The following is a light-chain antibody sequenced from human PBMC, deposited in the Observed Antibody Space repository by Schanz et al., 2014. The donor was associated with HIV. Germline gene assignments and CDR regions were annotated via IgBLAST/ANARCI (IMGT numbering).Light chain of an antibody. CDR1: SSSIKTNT. J-gene: IGLJ3*02. CDR2: NTY. CDR3: AAWDDSLNGWV. Sequence: QSVLTQPPSASGTPGQRVTISCSGSSSSIKTNTVNWFQQLPGTAPTLVIYNTYHRPSGVPDRFSGSQSGTSASLAISGLRSEDEADYHCAAWDDSLNGWVFGGGTKLTVL. V-gene: IGLV1-44*01.